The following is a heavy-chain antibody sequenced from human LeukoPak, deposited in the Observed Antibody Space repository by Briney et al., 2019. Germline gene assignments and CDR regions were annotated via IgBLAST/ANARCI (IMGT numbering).Heavy chain of an antibody. Sequence: SETLSLTCTVSGDSFSSFSWSRIRQPAGKGLEWVGYIQLSGNTNYNPALKSRVSISLDTSKNQFSLHLRSVTAADTAVYYCARLIRNWNDHFDPWGQGTLVTV. CDR2: IQLSGNT. D-gene: IGHD1-1*01. CDR3: ARLIRNWNDHFDP. V-gene: IGHV4-4*09. J-gene: IGHJ5*02. CDR1: GDSFSSFS.